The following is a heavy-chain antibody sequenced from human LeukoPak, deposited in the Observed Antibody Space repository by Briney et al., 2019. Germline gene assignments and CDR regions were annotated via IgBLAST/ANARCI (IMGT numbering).Heavy chain of an antibody. D-gene: IGHD1-26*01. J-gene: IGHJ4*02. CDR3: ARDMFVGATSFDY. CDR1: GFTFSSYE. CDR2: ISSSGSTI. V-gene: IGHV3-48*03. Sequence: GGSLRLSCAASGFTFSSYEMNWVRQAPGKGLEWVSYISSSGSTIYYADSVKGRFTISRDNAKNSLYLQMNSLRAKDTAVYYCARDMFVGATSFDYWGQGTLVTVSS.